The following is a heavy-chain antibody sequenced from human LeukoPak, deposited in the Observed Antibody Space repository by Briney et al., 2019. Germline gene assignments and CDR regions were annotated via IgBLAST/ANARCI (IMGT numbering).Heavy chain of an antibody. CDR2: ISWNSGSI. J-gene: IGHJ3*02. CDR3: AKADI. Sequence: PGGSLRLSCAASGFTFSSYAMHWVRQAPGKGLEWVSGISWNSGSIGYADSVKGRFTISRDNAKNSLYLQMNSLRAEDTALYYCAKADIWGQGTMVTVSS. CDR1: GFTFSSYA. V-gene: IGHV3-9*01.